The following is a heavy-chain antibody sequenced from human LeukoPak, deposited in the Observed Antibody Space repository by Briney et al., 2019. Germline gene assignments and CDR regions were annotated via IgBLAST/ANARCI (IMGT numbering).Heavy chain of an antibody. Sequence: GGSLRLSCVASGFTFSSYAMSWVRQAPARGLEWVGSLRGDGDTFYSDSVKGRFTLSRDESRNTVYLQLNKLRVEDTAVYYCAKASWVSSADAVLWGQGTPVTVSS. CDR2: LRGDGDT. CDR3: AKASWVSSADAVL. J-gene: IGHJ4*02. V-gene: IGHV3-23*01. D-gene: IGHD3-16*01. CDR1: GFTFSSYA.